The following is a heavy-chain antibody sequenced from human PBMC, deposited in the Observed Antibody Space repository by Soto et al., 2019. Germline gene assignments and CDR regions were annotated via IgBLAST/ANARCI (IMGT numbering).Heavy chain of an antibody. CDR2: ISGSGGST. CDR3: AKGGSGSQRYYYGMDV. V-gene: IGHV3-23*01. CDR1: GLTFSSNA. J-gene: IGHJ6*02. D-gene: IGHD3-10*01. Sequence: GGSLRLSCAASGLTFSSNAMSWDRQAPGKGLEWVSAISGSGGSTFYAYSVKSRFTISRDNSNNTLYLQMNSLIAEDTAVYYCAKGGSGSQRYYYGMDVWGQGTTVTVSS.